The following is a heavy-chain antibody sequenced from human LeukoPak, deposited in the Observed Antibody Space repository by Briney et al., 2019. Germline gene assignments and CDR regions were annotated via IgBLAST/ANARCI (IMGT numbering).Heavy chain of an antibody. J-gene: IGHJ4*02. CDR3: AKDRYGSAGY. V-gene: IGHV3-30*18. CDR1: GFTFSSYG. D-gene: IGHD3-9*01. Sequence: GRSLRLSCAASGFTFSSYGMHWVRQAPGKGLEWVAVISYDGSNKYYADSVKGRFTISRDNSKNTLYLQMNSLRAEDTAVYYCAKDRYGSAGYWGQGTLVTVSS. CDR2: ISYDGSNK.